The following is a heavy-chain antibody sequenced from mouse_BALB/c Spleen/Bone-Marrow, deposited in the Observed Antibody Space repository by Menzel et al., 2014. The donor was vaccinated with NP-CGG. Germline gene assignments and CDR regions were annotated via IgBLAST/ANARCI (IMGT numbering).Heavy chain of an antibody. J-gene: IGHJ4*01. CDR1: GSSLTNYG. Sequence: VKLVESGPGLVAPSQSLSITCTVSGSSLTNYGVHWVRQPPGKGLEWLVVIWSGGNTTYNSALKSRLSISKDNSKSQVFLKMNSLQTDDTAMYYCARNPYGNYAMDYWGQGTSVTVSS. D-gene: IGHD2-10*02. CDR2: IWSGGNT. V-gene: IGHV2-6*02. CDR3: ARNPYGNYAMDY.